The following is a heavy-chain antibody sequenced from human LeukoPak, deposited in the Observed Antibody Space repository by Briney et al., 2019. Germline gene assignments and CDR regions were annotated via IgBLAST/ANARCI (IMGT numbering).Heavy chain of an antibody. D-gene: IGHD3-10*01. CDR1: GFTFSSYA. J-gene: IGHJ4*02. CDR2: ISGSGGST. Sequence: GGSLRLSCAASGFTFSSYAMSWVRQAPGKGLEWVSAISGSGGSTYYADSVKGRFTISGDNSKNTLYLQMNSLRAEDTAVYYCAKWGAYYYGSGSYSELDYWGQGTLVTVSS. CDR3: AKWGAYYYGSGSYSELDY. V-gene: IGHV3-23*01.